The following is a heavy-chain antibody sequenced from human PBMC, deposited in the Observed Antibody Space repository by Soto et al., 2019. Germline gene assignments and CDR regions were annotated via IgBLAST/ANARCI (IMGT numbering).Heavy chain of an antibody. V-gene: IGHV1-2*04. CDR1: GYTFTDYY. CDR2: INPRSGAT. D-gene: IGHD4-17*01. J-gene: IGHJ4*02. Sequence: ASVKVSCKASGYTFTDYYLHWVRQAPAQGLEWMGCINPRSGATKYAQKFQGWVTMTRDTPITTAYMELTSLTSDDTAMYYCAIRPPNYGDSTWPGDPFAYWGQGTLVTVSS. CDR3: AIRPPNYGDSTWPGDPFAY.